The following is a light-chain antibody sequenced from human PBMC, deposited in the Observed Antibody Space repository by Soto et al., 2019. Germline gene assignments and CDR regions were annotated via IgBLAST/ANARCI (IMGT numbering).Light chain of an antibody. J-gene: IGKJ1*01. CDR3: QQYGSSPRT. CDR2: GAS. V-gene: IGKV3-20*01. CDR1: QSVSSSY. Sequence: TKSPGTLSLSPGERATLSCRASQSVSSSYLAWYQQKPGQAPRLLIYGASSRATGIPDRFSGSGSGTDFTLTIGXLEPEDFAVYYCQQYGSSPRTFGQGTKV.